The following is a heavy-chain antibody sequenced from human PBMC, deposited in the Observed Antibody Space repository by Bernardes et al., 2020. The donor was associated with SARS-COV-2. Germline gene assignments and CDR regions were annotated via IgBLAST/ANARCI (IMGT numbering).Heavy chain of an antibody. CDR3: AQRVWHGGLDH. D-gene: IGHD2-15*01. J-gene: IGHJ4*02. Sequence: SGPTLVKPTQTLTLTCTVSGFSLSTSGVGVAWIRQPPGKALEWLALVYWNDDERYGPSLKTRLTVTRDTSKNQVVLTMTNMAPADTATYFCAQRVWHGGLDHWGQGTLVTVSS. CDR2: VYWNDDE. V-gene: IGHV2-5*01. CDR1: GFSLSTSGVG.